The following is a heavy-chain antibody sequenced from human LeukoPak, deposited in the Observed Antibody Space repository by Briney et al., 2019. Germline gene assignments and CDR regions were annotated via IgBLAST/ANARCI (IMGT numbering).Heavy chain of an antibody. CDR3: AKHCSSTSCIDY. Sequence: GGSLRLSCAASGFTFSSYWMHWVRQAPGKGLVWVSRINSDRSSTSYADSVKGRFTISRDNAKNTLYLQMNSLRADDTAVYYCAKHCSSTSCIDYWGQGTLVTVSS. D-gene: IGHD2-2*01. CDR1: GFTFSSYW. V-gene: IGHV3-74*01. CDR2: INSDRSST. J-gene: IGHJ4*02.